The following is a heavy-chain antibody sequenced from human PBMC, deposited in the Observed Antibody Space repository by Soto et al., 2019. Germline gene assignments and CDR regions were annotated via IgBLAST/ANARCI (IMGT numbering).Heavy chain of an antibody. J-gene: IGHJ3*02. CDR1: GGSISSYY. D-gene: IGHD5-12*01. CDR2: IYYSGST. Sequence: SETLSLTCTVSGGSISSYYWSWIRQPPGKGLEWIGYIYYSGSTNYNPSLKSRVTISVDTSKNQFSLKLSSVTAADTAVYYCARVEPLAPKWHSGYVPDAFDIWGQGTMVTVS. CDR3: ARVEPLAPKWHSGYVPDAFDI. V-gene: IGHV4-59*01.